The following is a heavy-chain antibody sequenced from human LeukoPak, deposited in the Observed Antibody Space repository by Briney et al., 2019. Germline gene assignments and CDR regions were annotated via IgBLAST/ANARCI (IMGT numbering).Heavy chain of an antibody. D-gene: IGHD6-6*01. CDR2: IMPILGIA. J-gene: IGHJ5*02. CDR1: GGTVSSYA. V-gene: IGHV1-69*04. Sequence: SVKVSCKASGGTVSSYAISWVRQAPGQGLGWMGRIMPILGIANYAQRFQGRVTITADKSTSTAYMELSSLRSEDTAVYYCARARVEYSSSNWFDPWGQGTLVTVSS. CDR3: ARARVEYSSSNWFDP.